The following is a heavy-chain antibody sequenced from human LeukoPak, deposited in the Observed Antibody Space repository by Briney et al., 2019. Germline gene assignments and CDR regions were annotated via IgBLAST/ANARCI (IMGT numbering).Heavy chain of an antibody. CDR3: ARYVYCSGGSCYINYYGMDV. V-gene: IGHV1-18*04. J-gene: IGHJ6*04. CDR1: GYTFTSYG. CDR2: ISAYNGDT. D-gene: IGHD2-15*01. Sequence: ASVKVSCKASGYTFTSYGISWVRQAPGQGLEWMGWISAYNGDTNYAQKLQGRVTMTTDTSTSTAYMELRSLRSDDTAVYYCARYVYCSGGSCYINYYGMDVWGKGTTVTVSS.